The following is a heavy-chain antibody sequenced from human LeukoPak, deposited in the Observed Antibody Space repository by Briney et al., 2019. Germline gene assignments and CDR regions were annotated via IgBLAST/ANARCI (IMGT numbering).Heavy chain of an antibody. J-gene: IGHJ4*02. CDR3: ARDYYDSSGYYGY. Sequence: GGSLRLSCAASGFNFGSYSMHWVRQAPGKGLEWVAVMSYDGNNKYYADSVKGRFTISRDNSKNTLYLQMNSLRAEDTAVYYCARDYYDSSGYYGYWGQGTLVTVSS. CDR1: GFNFGSYS. V-gene: IGHV3-30-3*01. CDR2: MSYDGNNK. D-gene: IGHD3-22*01.